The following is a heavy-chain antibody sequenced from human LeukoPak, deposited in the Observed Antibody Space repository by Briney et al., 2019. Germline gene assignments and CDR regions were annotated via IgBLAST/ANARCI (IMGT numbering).Heavy chain of an antibody. Sequence: GGSLRLSCTTSGFTFGDYTMSWIRQAPGKGLEWVSAIGTAGDTYYPGSVKGRFTISRENAKNSLYLQMNSLRAGDTAVYYCARARGATLDYWGQGTLVTVSS. CDR2: IGTAGDT. J-gene: IGHJ4*02. CDR3: ARARGATLDY. V-gene: IGHV3-13*01. D-gene: IGHD1-26*01. CDR1: GFTFGDYT.